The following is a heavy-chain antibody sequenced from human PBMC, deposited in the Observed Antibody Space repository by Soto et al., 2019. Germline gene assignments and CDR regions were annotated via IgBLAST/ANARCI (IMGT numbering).Heavy chain of an antibody. D-gene: IGHD2-8*01. CDR3: TKDLLRYYGLDV. CDR1: GGTFSDYA. J-gene: IGHJ6*02. CDR2: ISGDGGRT. V-gene: IGHV3-23*01. Sequence: GGPLRLSCAASGGTFSDYAMSWVRQAPGRGLEWVSSISGDGGRTYYADSVQGRFTISRANSKNTVYLQMNRLRAEDTAMYYCTKDLLRYYGLDVWGQGTTVTV.